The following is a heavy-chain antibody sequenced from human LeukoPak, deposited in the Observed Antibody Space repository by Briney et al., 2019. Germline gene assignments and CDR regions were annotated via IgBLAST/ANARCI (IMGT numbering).Heavy chain of an antibody. CDR3: AREVVITSYYYYYGMDV. J-gene: IGHJ6*02. CDR2: IYYSGST. Sequence: SETLSLTCTVSGGSISSGDYYWSWIRQPPGKGLEWIGYIYYSGSTYYNPSLKSRVTISVDTSKNQFSLKLRSVTAADTAVYYCAREVVITSYYYYYGMDVWGQGTTVTVSS. V-gene: IGHV4-30-4*01. D-gene: IGHD3-22*01. CDR1: GGSISSGDYY.